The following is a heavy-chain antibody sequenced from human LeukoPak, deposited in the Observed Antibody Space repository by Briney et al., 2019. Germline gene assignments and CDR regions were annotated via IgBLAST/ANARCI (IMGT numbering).Heavy chain of an antibody. J-gene: IGHJ6*02. CDR2: INHSGST. D-gene: IGHD2-21*01. CDR3: ASLYSNHYYYYGMDV. CDR1: GGSFSGYY. Sequence: SETLSLTCAVYGGSFSGYYWSWIRQPPGKGLEWIGEINHSGSTNYNPSLKSRVTISVDTSKNQFSLKLSSVTAADTAVYYCASLYSNHYYYYGMDVWGQGTTVTVSS. V-gene: IGHV4-34*01.